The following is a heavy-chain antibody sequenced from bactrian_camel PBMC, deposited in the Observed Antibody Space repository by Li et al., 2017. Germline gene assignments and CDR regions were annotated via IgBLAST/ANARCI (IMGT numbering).Heavy chain of an antibody. CDR2: INTSEET. V-gene: IGHV3S63*01. Sequence: HVQLVESGGGSVQAGGSLTLNYSASGYFTASYCMGWFRQAPGKEREWVSSINTSEETDYADSVAGRFTISQGSAKNTLYLQMDSLNPEDTGMYYCAAGRLRNGYCYSLLNRLAYNNWGQGTQVTVS. J-gene: IGHJ4*01. CDR1: GYFTASYC. D-gene: IGHD2*01. CDR3: AAGRLRNGYCYSLLNRLAYNN.